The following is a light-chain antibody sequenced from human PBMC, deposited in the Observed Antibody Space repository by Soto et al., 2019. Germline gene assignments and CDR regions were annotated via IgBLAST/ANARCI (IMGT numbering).Light chain of an antibody. Sequence: QSVLTQPRSVSGSPGQSVTISCTGTSSDVGGYNCVSWYQQHPGKAPKLMIYDVTKRPSGVPDRFSGSKSGNTASLTISGLQAEDEADYYCSSYTTSSSYVFGTGTKVTVL. V-gene: IGLV2-11*01. J-gene: IGLJ1*01. CDR1: SSDVGGYNC. CDR3: SSYTTSSSYV. CDR2: DVT.